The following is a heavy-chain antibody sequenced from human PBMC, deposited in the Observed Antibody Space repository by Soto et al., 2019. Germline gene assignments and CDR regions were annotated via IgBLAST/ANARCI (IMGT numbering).Heavy chain of an antibody. CDR2: ISGGGSNT. J-gene: IGHJ4*02. CDR3: AKDSNKYSSSLRGRYFDY. D-gene: IGHD4-4*01. CDR1: GFPFSSSV. V-gene: IGHV3-23*01. Sequence: EVQLLESGGGLVQRGGSLRLSCAASGFPFSSSVMSWVRQAPVKGLEWVPGISGGGSNTFYADSVKGRFTISRDNSKNTLLLQMNSLGAEDTAVYYCAKDSNKYSSSLRGRYFDYWGQGIGVTVSS.